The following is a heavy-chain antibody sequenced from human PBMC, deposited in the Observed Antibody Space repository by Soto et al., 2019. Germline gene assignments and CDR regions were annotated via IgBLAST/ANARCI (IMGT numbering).Heavy chain of an antibody. CDR2: IIPIFGTA. D-gene: IGHD6-6*01. CDR1: GGTFSSYA. CDR3: ARGGDSSSPTNYYYYYGMDV. J-gene: IGHJ6*01. V-gene: IGHV1-69*01. Sequence: QVQLVQSGAEVKKPGSSVKVSCKASGGTFSSYAISWVRQAPGQGLEWMGGIIPIFGTANYAQKLQGRITITADESTSTAYMELSSLRSEDTAVYYSARGGDSSSPTNYYYYYGMDVWGQGTTVAVSS.